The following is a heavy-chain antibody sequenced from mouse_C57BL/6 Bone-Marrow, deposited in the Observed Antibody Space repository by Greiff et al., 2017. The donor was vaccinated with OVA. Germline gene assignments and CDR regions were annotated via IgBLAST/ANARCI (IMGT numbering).Heavy chain of an antibody. CDR3: APRDYVYPDAMDY. CDR2: FWSGGST. J-gene: IGHJ4*01. D-gene: IGHD2-2*01. V-gene: IGHV2-4*01. Sequence: VQLVESGPGLVQPSQSLSITCTVSGFSLTSYGVHWVRQPPGKGLAWLGVFWSGGSTDYTAAFISSLSISKDNSKSQVFFDVNSLRADDTAIYYCAPRDYVYPDAMDYWGQGTSGTVSS. CDR1: GFSLTSYG.